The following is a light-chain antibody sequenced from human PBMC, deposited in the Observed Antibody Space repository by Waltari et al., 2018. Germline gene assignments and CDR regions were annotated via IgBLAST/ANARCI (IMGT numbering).Light chain of an antibody. V-gene: IGKV1-5*03. J-gene: IGKJ2*02. CDR2: KAS. Sequence: DLQMTQSPSTLSASVGDRVTITCRASQRISSWLAWYQQKPGKAPKLLIYKASTLESGVPSRFSGSGSGTEFTLTISSLQPDDFATYYCQQYNEYPWTFGQGTKLEIK. CDR3: QQYNEYPWT. CDR1: QRISSW.